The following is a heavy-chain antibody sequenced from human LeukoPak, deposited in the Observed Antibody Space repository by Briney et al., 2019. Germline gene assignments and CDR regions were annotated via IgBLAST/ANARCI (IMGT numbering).Heavy chain of an antibody. CDR3: ARGAPPDS. J-gene: IGHJ4*02. V-gene: IGHV4-31*03. CDR1: GASFNTGDYY. CDR2: IYSSGST. Sequence: SETLSLTCIVSGASFNTGDYYWNWIRQHPGKGLEWIGYIYSSGSTYYNPSLKSRVTISVDTSKNHFSLRLTSVTAADSAVYYCARGAPPDSWGQGTLVTVSS.